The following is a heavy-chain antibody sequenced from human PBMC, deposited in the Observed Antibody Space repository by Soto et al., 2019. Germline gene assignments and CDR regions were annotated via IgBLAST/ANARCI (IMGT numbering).Heavy chain of an antibody. D-gene: IGHD3-22*01. CDR2: IYYSGST. J-gene: IGHJ6*02. Sequence: QVQLQESGPGLVKPSQTLSLTCTVSGGSISSGGYYWSWIRQHPGKGLAWIGYIYYSGSTYYNPSLQSRVPISVDTSKNQFSLKLSSVTAADTAVYYCARAGTNYYDSSGYYFYGMDVWGQGTTVTVSS. CDR1: GGSISSGGYY. V-gene: IGHV4-31*03. CDR3: ARAGTNYYDSSGYYFYGMDV.